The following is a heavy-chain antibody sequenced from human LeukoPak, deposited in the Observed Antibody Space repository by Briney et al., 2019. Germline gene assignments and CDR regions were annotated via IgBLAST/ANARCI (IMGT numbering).Heavy chain of an antibody. CDR3: ARDNAPYYYYYYMDV. CDR2: IKQDGSEK. V-gene: IGHV3-7*01. Sequence: PGGSLRLSCAASGFTFSSYWMSWIRQAPGKGLEWVANIKQDGSEKYYVDSVKGRFTISRDNAKNSLYLQMNSLRAEDTAVYYCARDNAPYYYYYYMDVWGKGTTVTVSS. D-gene: IGHD2-2*01. J-gene: IGHJ6*03. CDR1: GFTFSSYW.